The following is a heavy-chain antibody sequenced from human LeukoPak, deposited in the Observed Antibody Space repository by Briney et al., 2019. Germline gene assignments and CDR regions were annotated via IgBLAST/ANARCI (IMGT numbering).Heavy chain of an antibody. CDR1: GGSISSSSYY. D-gene: IGHD3-22*01. J-gene: IGHJ3*02. V-gene: IGHV4-39*07. CDR2: IYYSGST. Sequence: SETLSLTCTVSGGSISSSSYYWGWIRQPPGKGLEWIGSIYYSGSTYYNPSLKSRVTISVDTSKNQFSLKLSSVTAADTAVYYCARQAPYYYDTPGAFDIWGQGTMVTVSS. CDR3: ARQAPYYYDTPGAFDI.